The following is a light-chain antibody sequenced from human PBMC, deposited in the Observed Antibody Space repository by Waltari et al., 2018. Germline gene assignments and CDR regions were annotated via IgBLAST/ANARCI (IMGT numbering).Light chain of an antibody. CDR3: AAWDDSLSGRV. CDR1: RSTICSHY. Sequence: QPVLTQPPSASATPGQRFPIPCYCSRSTICSHYVYWYHQLPGTAPKLLIFRNNQRPSGGPDRCSGSKSGTAASLAISGLRSEDEADYYCAAWDDSLSGRVFGGGTKVTVL. CDR2: RNN. V-gene: IGLV1-47*01. J-gene: IGLJ3*02.